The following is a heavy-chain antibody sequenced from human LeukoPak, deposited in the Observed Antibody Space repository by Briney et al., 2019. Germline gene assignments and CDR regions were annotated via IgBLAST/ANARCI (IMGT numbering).Heavy chain of an antibody. J-gene: IGHJ4*02. CDR3: TRGSSSWPDDY. V-gene: IGHV1-18*01. D-gene: IGHD6-13*01. Sequence: GASVKVSCKASGYTFTSYGISWVRQAPGQGLEWMGWISAYNGDTNYAQKLQGRVTMATDTSTSTAYMELRSLRSDDTAVYYCTRGSSSWPDDYWGQGTLVTVSS. CDR1: GYTFTSYG. CDR2: ISAYNGDT.